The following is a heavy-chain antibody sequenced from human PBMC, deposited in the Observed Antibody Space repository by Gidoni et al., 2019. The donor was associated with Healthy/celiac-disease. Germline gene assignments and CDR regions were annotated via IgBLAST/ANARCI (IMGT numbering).Heavy chain of an antibody. CDR2: ISGIGGST. V-gene: IGHV3-23*01. Sequence: EVQLLESGGGLVQPGGSLRLSCAASGFTFSSYAMSGVRQAPGKGLEWVSAISGIGGSTYYADSVKGRFTISRDNSKNTLYLQMNSLRAEDTAGYYCAKGNLAAAAQFDYWGQGTLVTVSS. J-gene: IGHJ4*02. D-gene: IGHD6-13*01. CDR1: GFTFSSYA. CDR3: AKGNLAAAAQFDY.